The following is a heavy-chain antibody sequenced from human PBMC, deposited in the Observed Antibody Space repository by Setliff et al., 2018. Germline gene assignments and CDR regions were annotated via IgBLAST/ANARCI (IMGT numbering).Heavy chain of an antibody. J-gene: IGHJ3*02. V-gene: IGHV1-46*01. CDR2: INPSGGST. CDR1: GYTFTSYY. Sequence: EASVKVSCKASGYTFTSYYMHWVRQAPGQGLEWMGIINPSGGSTSYAQKFQGRITMTRDTSTSTVYMELSSLRSEDTAVYYCAREDLRLGAFDIWGQGTMVTVSS. CDR3: AREDLRLGAFDI. D-gene: IGHD2-21*01.